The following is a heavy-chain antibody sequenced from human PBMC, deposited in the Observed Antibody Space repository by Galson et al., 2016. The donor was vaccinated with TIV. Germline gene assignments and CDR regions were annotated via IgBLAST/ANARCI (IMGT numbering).Heavy chain of an antibody. CDR2: IYPGRWT. CDR3: ATGGVPNLGDS. D-gene: IGHD2-21*01. V-gene: IGHV3-53*01. CDR1: GFLVSNNF. J-gene: IGHJ4*02. Sequence: SLRLSCAASGFLVSNNFMNWVRQAPGKGLEWVATIYPGRWTYYTDSMEGRFTISRDTSRNSVYLQMNSLRPEDTATYYCATGGVPNLGDSWGQGALVTVSS.